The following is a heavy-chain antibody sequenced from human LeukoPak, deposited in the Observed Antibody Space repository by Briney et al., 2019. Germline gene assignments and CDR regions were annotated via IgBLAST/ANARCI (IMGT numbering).Heavy chain of an antibody. CDR2: MNPNSGNT. Sequence: ASVKVSCKASGYTFTSYDINWVRQARGQGIEWMGWMNPNSGNTGYAQKFQGRVTMTRNTSISTAYMELSSLRSEDTAVYYCARGDGTSSSSSDLDYWGQGTLVTVSS. V-gene: IGHV1-8*01. J-gene: IGHJ4*02. CDR1: GYTFTSYD. D-gene: IGHD6-6*01. CDR3: ARGDGTSSSSSDLDY.